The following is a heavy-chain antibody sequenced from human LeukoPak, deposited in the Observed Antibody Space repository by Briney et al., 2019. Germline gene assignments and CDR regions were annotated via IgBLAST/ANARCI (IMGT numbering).Heavy chain of an antibody. CDR2: ISRNGADT. D-gene: IGHD4/OR15-4a*01. V-gene: IGHV3-43*01. CDR1: GLIFDDYT. J-gene: IGHJ4*02. Sequence: GGSLRLSCAASGLIFDDYTMHWVRQAPGKGLEWVSLISRNGADTKYADSVRGRFTISRDNAENSVFLQMNSLRAEDTAVYYCARLHGAYPFDYWSQGTLVTVSS. CDR3: ARLHGAYPFDY.